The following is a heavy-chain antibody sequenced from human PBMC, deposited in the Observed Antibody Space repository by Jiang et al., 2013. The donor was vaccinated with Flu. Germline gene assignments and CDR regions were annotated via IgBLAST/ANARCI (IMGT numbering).Heavy chain of an antibody. J-gene: IGHJ5*02. Sequence: ELLKPSETLSLTCTVSGDSISTYYWSWIRQPPGKGLEWIGYIYYSGSTNYNPSLKSRLTMSVDTSKNQFSLKLSSVSAADTAVYYCARGELMLSWFDPWGQGTLVTVSS. CDR3: ARGELMLSWFDP. D-gene: IGHD2-8*01. V-gene: IGHV4-59*01. CDR1: GDSISTYY. CDR2: IYYSGST.